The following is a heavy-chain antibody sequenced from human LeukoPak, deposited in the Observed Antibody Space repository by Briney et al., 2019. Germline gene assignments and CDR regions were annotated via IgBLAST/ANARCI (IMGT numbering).Heavy chain of an antibody. CDR3: AKDLHYYDSSGYNGDFDY. CDR1: GFTYSSYA. V-gene: IGHV3-23*01. D-gene: IGHD3-22*01. CDR2: ISGRGGST. Sequence: PGGSLRLSCAASGFTYSSYAMSWVRQAPGEGLEWVGAISGRGGSTYYADSVKGLFTISRDNSKNTLYLQMNSLRAEDTAVYYCAKDLHYYDSSGYNGDFDYWGQGALVTVSS. J-gene: IGHJ4*02.